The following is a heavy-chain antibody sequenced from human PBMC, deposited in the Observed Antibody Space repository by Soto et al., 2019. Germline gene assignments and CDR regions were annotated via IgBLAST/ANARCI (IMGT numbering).Heavy chain of an antibody. Sequence: SETLSLTCAVYGGSFSGYYWSWIRQPPGKGLEWIGEINHSGSTNYNPSLKSRVTISVDTSKNQFSLKLSSVTAADTAVYYCARGRAYIVVVPAAMGGVESNWFDPWGQGTLVTVSS. J-gene: IGHJ5*02. CDR3: ARGRAYIVVVPAAMGGVESNWFDP. D-gene: IGHD2-2*01. CDR1: GGSFSGYY. CDR2: INHSGST. V-gene: IGHV4-34*01.